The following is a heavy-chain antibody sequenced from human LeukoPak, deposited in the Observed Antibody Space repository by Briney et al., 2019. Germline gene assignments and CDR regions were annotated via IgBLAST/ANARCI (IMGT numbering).Heavy chain of an antibody. CDR3: ARHPIEAAAWLDP. D-gene: IGHD6-13*01. CDR2: IIPMLGIA. V-gene: IGHV1-69*04. Sequence: SVKVSCKASGGTFSSYAISWVRQAPGQGLEWMGRIIPMLGIANYAQKFQGRVTITADKSTSTAYMELSSLRSEDTAVYYCARHPIEAAAWLDPWGQGTLVTVSS. J-gene: IGHJ5*02. CDR1: GGTFSSYA.